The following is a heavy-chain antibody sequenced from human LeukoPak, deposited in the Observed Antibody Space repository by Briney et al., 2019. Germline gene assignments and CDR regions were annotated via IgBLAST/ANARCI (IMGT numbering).Heavy chain of an antibody. CDR1: GGSISSGSYY. D-gene: IGHD3-10*01. V-gene: IGHV4-39*07. J-gene: IGHJ5*02. Sequence: ASQTLSLTCTVSGGSISSGSYYWGWIRQPPGKGLEWIGSIYHSGSTYYNPSLKSRVTISVDTSKNQFSLKLSSVTAADTAVYYCARDGVVRGVIDINWFDPWGQGTLVTVSS. CDR2: IYHSGST. CDR3: ARDGVVRGVIDINWFDP.